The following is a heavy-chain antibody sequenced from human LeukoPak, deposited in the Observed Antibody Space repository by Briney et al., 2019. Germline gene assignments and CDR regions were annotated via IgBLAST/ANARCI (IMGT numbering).Heavy chain of an antibody. CDR3: ARGPWGLLPPCDH. CDR2: INHSGST. CDR1: GGSFSGYY. J-gene: IGHJ4*02. Sequence: SETLSLTCAVYGGSFSGYYRSWIRQPPGKGLEWIGEINHSGSTNYNPSLKSRVTTSLDTSKNQFSLRLTSVTAADTAVYYCARGPWGLLPPCDHWGQGTLVSVSS. D-gene: IGHD1-26*01. V-gene: IGHV4-34*01.